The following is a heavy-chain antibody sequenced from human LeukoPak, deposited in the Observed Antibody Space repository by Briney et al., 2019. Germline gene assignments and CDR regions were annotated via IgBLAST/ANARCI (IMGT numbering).Heavy chain of an antibody. CDR1: GFTFDDYA. CDR3: AKPHGVGY. V-gene: IGHV3-9*01. J-gene: IGHJ4*02. Sequence: PGGSLRLSCAASGFTFDDYAMHWVRQAPGKGLEWVSGISWNSGSIGYADSVKGRFTISRDNSKNTLYLQMNSLRAEDTAVYYCAKPHGVGYLGQGTLVTVSS. D-gene: IGHD4-17*01. CDR2: ISWNSGSI.